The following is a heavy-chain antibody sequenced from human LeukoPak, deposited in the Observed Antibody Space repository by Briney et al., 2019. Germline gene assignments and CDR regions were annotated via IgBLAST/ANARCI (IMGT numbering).Heavy chain of an antibody. Sequence: GGSLRLSCAASGFTVSSKYMSWVRQAPGKGLEWVANIKQDGSEKYYVDSVKGRFTISRDNAKNSLYLQMNSLRAEDTAVYYCARDRYSSGWYYFDYWGQGTLVTVSS. CDR3: ARDRYSSGWYYFDY. V-gene: IGHV3-7*01. D-gene: IGHD6-19*01. J-gene: IGHJ4*02. CDR2: IKQDGSEK. CDR1: GFTVSSKY.